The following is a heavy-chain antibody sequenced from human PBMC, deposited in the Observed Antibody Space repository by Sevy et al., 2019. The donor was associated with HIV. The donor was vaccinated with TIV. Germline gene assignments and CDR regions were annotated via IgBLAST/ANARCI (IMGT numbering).Heavy chain of an antibody. D-gene: IGHD3-3*02. CDR1: GYTLTSYG. CDR3: ARDSIFGVVTLYYYGMDV. CDR2: ISAYNGNT. Sequence: ASVKVSCKASGYTLTSYGISWVRQAPGQGLEWMGWISAYNGNTNYAQMLQGRVTMTTDTSTSTAYMELRSLRSDDTAVYYCARDSIFGVVTLYYYGMDVWGQGTTVTVSS. V-gene: IGHV1-18*01. J-gene: IGHJ6*02.